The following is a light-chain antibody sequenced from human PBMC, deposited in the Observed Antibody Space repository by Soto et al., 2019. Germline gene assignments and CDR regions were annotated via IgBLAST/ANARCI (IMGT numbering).Light chain of an antibody. Sequence: QSALTQPASVSGSPGQPITIYCTGTSSDVGSFDSVAWYQHNPGKAPKLRIYDVSNRPSGVSSRFSGSKSGNMASLSISGLQTEDEANYYCSSFTTSSTLVFGTGTKVTVL. V-gene: IGLV2-14*01. CDR2: DVS. CDR1: SSDVGSFDS. J-gene: IGLJ1*01. CDR3: SSFTTSSTLV.